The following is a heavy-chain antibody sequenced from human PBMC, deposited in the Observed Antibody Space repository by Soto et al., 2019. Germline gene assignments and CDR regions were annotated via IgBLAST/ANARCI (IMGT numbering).Heavy chain of an antibody. Sequence: SLRLSCAASGFTFNNYAMSWVRQAPGKGLEWVSSISAGGDATYYADSVKGRFTISRDNSKNTLFLQMNSLRAEDTAVYYCAKDRGGRTFLEWLLVAFDYWGQGTLVTVSS. J-gene: IGHJ4*02. CDR2: ISAGGDAT. CDR1: GFTFNNYA. D-gene: IGHD3-3*02. V-gene: IGHV3-23*01. CDR3: AKDRGGRTFLEWLLVAFDY.